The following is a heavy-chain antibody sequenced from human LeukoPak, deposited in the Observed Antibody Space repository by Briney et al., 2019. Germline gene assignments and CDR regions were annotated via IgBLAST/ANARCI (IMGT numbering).Heavy chain of an antibody. D-gene: IGHD3-22*01. Sequence: EASVKVSCKASGGTFSSYAISWVRQAPGQGLEWMGWISAYNGNTNYAQKLQGRVTMTTGTSTSTAYMELRSLRSDDTAVYYCARFYDSSGYPDYWGQGTLVTVSS. CDR3: ARFYDSSGYPDY. V-gene: IGHV1-18*01. CDR1: GGTFSSYA. J-gene: IGHJ4*02. CDR2: ISAYNGNT.